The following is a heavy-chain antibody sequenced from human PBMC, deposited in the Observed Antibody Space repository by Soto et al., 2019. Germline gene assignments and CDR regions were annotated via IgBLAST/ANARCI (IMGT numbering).Heavy chain of an antibody. CDR3: TGYDSEY. D-gene: IGHD5-12*01. Sequence: EVHLVESGGGVVQPGGSLRLSCAASGFGFSDYWVHWVRQAPGKGLEWVARIQSDGSSTSYAESVKGRFTISRDNAKNTLYLQMNGLRADDTAVYLHTGYDSEYWGQGTLVTVSS. CDR2: IQSDGSST. J-gene: IGHJ4*02. CDR1: GFGFSDYW. V-gene: IGHV3-74*01.